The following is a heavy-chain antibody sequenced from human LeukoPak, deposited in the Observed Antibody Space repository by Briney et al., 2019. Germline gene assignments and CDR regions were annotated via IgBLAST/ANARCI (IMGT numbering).Heavy chain of an antibody. CDR1: GYSISSGYY. CDR3: ARAKYQPFNWFDP. CDR2: IYHSGGT. Sequence: SETLSLTCTVSGYSISSGYYWGWIRQPPGKGLEWIGSIYHSGGTYYNPSLKSRVTISVDTSKNQFSLKLSSVTAADTAVYYCARAKYQPFNWFDPWGQGTLVTVSS. D-gene: IGHD2-2*01. V-gene: IGHV4-38-2*02. J-gene: IGHJ5*02.